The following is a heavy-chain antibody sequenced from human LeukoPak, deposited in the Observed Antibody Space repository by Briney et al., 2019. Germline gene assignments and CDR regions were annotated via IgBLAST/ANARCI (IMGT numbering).Heavy chain of an antibody. CDR1: GFTFSSYA. J-gene: IGHJ4*02. Sequence: GGSLRLSCAASGFTFSSYAMSWVRQAPGKGLEWVSAISGSGGSTYYADSVKGRSTISRDNSKNTLYLQMNSLRAEDTAVYYCAKEEYQLLWEYYFDYWGQGTLVTVSS. CDR2: ISGSGGST. CDR3: AKEEYQLLWEYYFDY. D-gene: IGHD2-2*01. V-gene: IGHV3-23*01.